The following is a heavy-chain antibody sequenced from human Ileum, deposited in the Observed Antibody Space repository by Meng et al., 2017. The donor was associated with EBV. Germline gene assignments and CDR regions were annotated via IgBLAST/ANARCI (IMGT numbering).Heavy chain of an antibody. CDR3: ARNVPGTSAYYD. D-gene: IGHD3-22*01. V-gene: IGHV4-28*01. Sequence: QVTMEELGTALVKPSDTLSIPCAASGYSRSSTTWWGWFRKPPGKGLEWIGYIYYSGSTSYNPSLKSRVTMSVDTSKNQFSLNLNSVTAVDTAVYYCARNVPGTSAYYDWGQGTLVTVSS. CDR1: GYSRSSTTW. CDR2: IYYSGST. J-gene: IGHJ4*02.